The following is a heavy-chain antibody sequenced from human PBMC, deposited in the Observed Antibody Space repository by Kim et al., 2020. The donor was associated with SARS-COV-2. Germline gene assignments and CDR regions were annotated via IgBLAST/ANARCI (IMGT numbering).Heavy chain of an antibody. D-gene: IGHD3-10*01. CDR2: ISGSSDFT. V-gene: IGHV3-23*01. J-gene: IGHJ2*01. CDR3: AKEPHGSGSYHYWYFDL. CDR1: RFTFSTYA. Sequence: GGSLRHSCAASRFTFSTYALSWVRQAPGKGLEWVSTISGSSDFTYYADSVKGRFTISRDNSKNMLYLQMNSLRAEDTAVYFCAKEPHGSGSYHYWYFDLWGRGTLVTVSS.